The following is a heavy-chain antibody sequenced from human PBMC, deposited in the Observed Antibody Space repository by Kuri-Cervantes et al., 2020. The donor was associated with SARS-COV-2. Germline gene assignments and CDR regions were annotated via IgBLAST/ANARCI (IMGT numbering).Heavy chain of an antibody. CDR2: IYYSGST. Sequence: SETLSLTCTVSGGSISSSSYYWGWIRQPPGKGLEWIGSIYYSGSTYYNPSLKSRVTISVDTSKNQFSLKLSSVTAADTAVYYCARGVQYFKSCYMDVWGQGTLVTVSS. D-gene: IGHD2-15*01. J-gene: IGHJ4*02. V-gene: IGHV4-39*07. CDR1: GGSISSSSYY. CDR3: ARGVQYFKSCYMDV.